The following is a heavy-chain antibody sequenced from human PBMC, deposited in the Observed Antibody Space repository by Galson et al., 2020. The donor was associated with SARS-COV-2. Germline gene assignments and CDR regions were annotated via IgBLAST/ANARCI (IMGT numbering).Heavy chain of an antibody. V-gene: IGHV1-69*05. J-gene: IGHJ4*02. D-gene: IGHD6-19*01. CDR1: GGTFSSYA. CDR3: ARDGLRYSSGWYYFDY. CDR2: IIPIFGTA. Sequence: ASVKVSCKASGGTFSSYAISWVRPAPGQGLEWMGGIIPIFGTANYAQKFQGRVTITTDESTSTAYMELSSLRSEDTAVYYCARDGLRYSSGWYYFDYWGQGTLVTVSS.